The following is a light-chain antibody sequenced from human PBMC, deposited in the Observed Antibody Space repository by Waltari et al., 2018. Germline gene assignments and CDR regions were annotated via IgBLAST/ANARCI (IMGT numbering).Light chain of an antibody. CDR2: WAS. CDR1: QSVLYSSNNKNY. V-gene: IGKV4-1*01. J-gene: IGKJ2*01. CDR3: QQYYSTSVYT. Sequence: DIVMTQSPDSLAVSLGEWATINCKSSQSVLYSSNNKNYLAWYQQKPGQPPKLLIYWASTRESGVPDRFSGSGSGTDFTLTISSLQAEDVAVYYCQQYYSTSVYTFGQGTKLEIK.